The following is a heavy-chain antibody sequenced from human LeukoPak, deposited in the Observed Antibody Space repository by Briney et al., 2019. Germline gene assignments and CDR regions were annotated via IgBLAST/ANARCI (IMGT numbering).Heavy chain of an antibody. CDR1: GYTFTSYG. CDR2: ISAYNCNT. CDR3: ARDIFPPKPGKGHSSSSPYFQH. Sequence: GASVKVSCKASGYTFTSYGISWVRQAPGQGLEWMGWISAYNCNTKYAQKLQGRVAMTTDTSTSTAYMELRSLRSDDTAGYYCARDIFPPKPGKGHSSSSPYFQHWGQGTLVTVSS. D-gene: IGHD6-6*01. V-gene: IGHV1-18*01. J-gene: IGHJ1*01.